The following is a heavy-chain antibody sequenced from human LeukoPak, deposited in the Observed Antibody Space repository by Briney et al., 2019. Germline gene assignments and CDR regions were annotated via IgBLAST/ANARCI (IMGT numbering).Heavy chain of an antibody. Sequence: SETLSLTCSVSGGSMSSYYWSWIRQPPGKGLEWIGYIYYRGNTNYNPSLNSRVTISVDTSKNQFSLKVTSVTTADTAVYYCARALVSWYYYGSGSDAFDIRGQGTMVTVSS. J-gene: IGHJ3*02. D-gene: IGHD3-10*01. V-gene: IGHV4-59*01. CDR2: IYYRGNT. CDR1: GGSMSSYY. CDR3: ARALVSWYYYGSGSDAFDI.